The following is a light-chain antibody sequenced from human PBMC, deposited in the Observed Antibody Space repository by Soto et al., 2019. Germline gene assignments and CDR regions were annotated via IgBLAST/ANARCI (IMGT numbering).Light chain of an antibody. V-gene: IGKV3-20*01. J-gene: IGKJ3*01. CDR2: GAA. Sequence: EIVLTQSPGTLSLSPGERATLSCRASQSVRSNYLAWYQQRPGQAPRLLIYGAASRAGGIPDRFRGGVSGTDFTLIIVSLEHEDSAEYYCQQYATSPITFGPVTKVDI. CDR3: QQYATSPIT. CDR1: QSVRSNY.